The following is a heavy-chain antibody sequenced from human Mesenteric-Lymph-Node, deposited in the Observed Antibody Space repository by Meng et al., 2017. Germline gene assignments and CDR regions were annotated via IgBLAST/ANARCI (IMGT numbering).Heavy chain of an antibody. Sequence: LRLSCAISGDSVSSNSAAWNWIRQSPSRGLEWLGRTYYRSKWYNDYAVSVKSRITINPDTSKNQFSLQLNSVTPEDTAVYYCARVRSSSFEAYFDYWGQGTLVTVSS. V-gene: IGHV6-1*01. D-gene: IGHD6-6*01. CDR3: ARVRSSSFEAYFDY. CDR1: GDSVSSNSAA. CDR2: TYYRSKWYN. J-gene: IGHJ4*02.